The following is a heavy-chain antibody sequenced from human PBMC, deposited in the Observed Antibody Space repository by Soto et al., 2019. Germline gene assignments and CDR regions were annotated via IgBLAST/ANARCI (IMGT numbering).Heavy chain of an antibody. V-gene: IGHV1-2*02. Sequence: QVQLVQSGAEVKKPGASVKVSCKASGYTFTGYYLHWVRQAPGHGLEWMGWMNPNSGGTHYSQKFQGRVTMTGDTSISTAYMELSRLESDDTAVYYCARERSIAASKEYFQYWGQGTLVIVSS. CDR1: GYTFTGYY. CDR2: MNPNSGGT. D-gene: IGHD6-25*01. J-gene: IGHJ1*01. CDR3: ARERSIAASKEYFQY.